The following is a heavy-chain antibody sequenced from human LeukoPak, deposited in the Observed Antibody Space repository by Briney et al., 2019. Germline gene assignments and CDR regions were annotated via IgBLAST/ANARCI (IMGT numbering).Heavy chain of an antibody. CDR3: ARDRISTGAGDYSRFYRAFDI. CDR1: GGSFSSSSYY. CDR2: IYYGGST. Sequence: SETLSLTCAVSGGSFSSSSYYWGWIRHPPGQGLEWIGSIYYGGSTYYNPSLKSRVTISVDRSKNQFSLKLSSVTAADTAVYYCARDRISTGAGDYSRFYRAFDIWGQGTMVTVSS. D-gene: IGHD4-11*01. V-gene: IGHV4-39*07. J-gene: IGHJ3*02.